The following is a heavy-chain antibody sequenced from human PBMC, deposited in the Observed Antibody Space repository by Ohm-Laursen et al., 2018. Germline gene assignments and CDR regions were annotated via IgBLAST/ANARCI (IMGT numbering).Heavy chain of an antibody. D-gene: IGHD3-3*01. J-gene: IGHJ6*02. V-gene: IGHV1-69*06. Sequence: SSVNVSCKASGGTFSSYAISWVRQAPGQGLEWMGGIIPIFGTANYAQKFQGRVTITADKSTSTAYMELSSLRSEDTAVYYCARGLGDFGVVYYYYGMDVWGQGTTVTVSS. CDR1: GGTFSSYA. CDR3: ARGLGDFGVVYYYYGMDV. CDR2: IIPIFGTA.